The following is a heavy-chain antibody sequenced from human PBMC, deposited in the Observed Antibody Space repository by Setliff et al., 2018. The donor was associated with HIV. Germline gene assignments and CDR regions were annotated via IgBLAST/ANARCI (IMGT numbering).Heavy chain of an antibody. CDR3: AKQVSGYFDY. V-gene: IGHV3-23*01. Sequence: GGSLRLSCEASGFPFSAYAFSWVRQAPGKGLEWVSTSGNGGIIVDTDSVKGRFTMSRDNSKNTLFLVLTSLRPEDTAVYYCAKQVSGYFDYWGQGALVTVSS. CDR1: GFPFSAYA. CDR2: SGNGGII. J-gene: IGHJ4*02. D-gene: IGHD3-10*01.